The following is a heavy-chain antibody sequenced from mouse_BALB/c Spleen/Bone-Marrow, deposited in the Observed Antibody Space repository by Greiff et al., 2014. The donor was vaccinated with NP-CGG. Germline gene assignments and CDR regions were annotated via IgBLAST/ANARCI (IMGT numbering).Heavy chain of an antibody. CDR3: ARPGYYGYQDV. J-gene: IGHJ1*01. Sequence: EVKLMESGGGLVQPGGSLKPSCAASGFDFSRYWMTWVRQAPGKGLEWIGEINPDSSTINYTPSLEDKFIISRDNAKNTLYLQMSKVRSEDTALYYCARPGYYGYQDVWGAGTTVTVSS. CDR1: GFDFSRYW. V-gene: IGHV4-1*02. D-gene: IGHD1-2*01. CDR2: INPDSSTI.